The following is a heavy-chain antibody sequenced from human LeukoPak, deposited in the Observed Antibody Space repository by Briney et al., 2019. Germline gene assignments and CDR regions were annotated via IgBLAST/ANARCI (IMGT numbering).Heavy chain of an antibody. CDR1: GASISSHY. D-gene: IGHD5-24*01. Sequence: AETLALTCSVSGASISSHYWSGIRQPPGKGLGWIGYIDYIVRTNYNPSLKSPVTISVDIPNNQFSLKMSSVTAADTAVYDCARTGDGYNSYNYYYMDVWGKGTTVTVTS. CDR3: ARTGDGYNSYNYYYMDV. CDR2: IDYIVRT. J-gene: IGHJ6*03. V-gene: IGHV4-59*11.